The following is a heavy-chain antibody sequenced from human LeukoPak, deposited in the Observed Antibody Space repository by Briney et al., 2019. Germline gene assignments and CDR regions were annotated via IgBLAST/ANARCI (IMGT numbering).Heavy chain of an antibody. J-gene: IGHJ4*02. CDR1: GFTFSNHG. CDR3: AKDDAYLQYAD. Sequence: GGSLRLSCAASGFTFSNHGMNWVRQAPGKGLEWVSGVGPSGARTYYADSVKGRFTVSRDNPKNMVFLQMNSLRAEDTAMYYCAKDDAYLQYADWGQGTLVTVSS. CDR2: VGPSGART. V-gene: IGHV3-23*01. D-gene: IGHD5-24*01.